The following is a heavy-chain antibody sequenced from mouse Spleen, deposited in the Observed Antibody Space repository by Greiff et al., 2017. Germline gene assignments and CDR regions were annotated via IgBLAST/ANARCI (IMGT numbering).Heavy chain of an antibody. V-gene: IGHV5-16*01. CDR3: ARDRLWYFDV. Sequence: EVQLVESEGGLVQPGSSMKLSCTASGFTFSDYYMAWVRQGPEKGLEWVANINYDGSSTYYLDSLKSRFIISRDNAKNILYLQMSRLKSEDTATYYCARDRLWYFDVWGTGTTVTVSS. CDR1: GFTFSDYY. J-gene: IGHJ1*03. CDR2: INYDGSST.